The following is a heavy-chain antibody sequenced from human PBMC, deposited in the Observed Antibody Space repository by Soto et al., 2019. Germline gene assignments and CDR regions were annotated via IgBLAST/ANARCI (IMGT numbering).Heavy chain of an antibody. D-gene: IGHD4-17*01. V-gene: IGHV3-7*01. CDR2: ITPDGSAR. Sequence: EVEMVESGGGLVQPGGSLRLSCVGSGVPFRSSWMNWVRQAPGKGLEWVANITPDGSARSVDSVKGRFTSSRDNAKNSLSLQMNSLRVEDTAVYYCAAWSGDYNHWGQGTLVTVSS. J-gene: IGHJ5*02. CDR3: AAWSGDYNH. CDR1: GVPFRSSW.